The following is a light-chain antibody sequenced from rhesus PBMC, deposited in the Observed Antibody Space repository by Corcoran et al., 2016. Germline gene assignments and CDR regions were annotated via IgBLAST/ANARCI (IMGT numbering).Light chain of an antibody. J-gene: IGKJ1*01. Sequence: DIQMTQSPSSLSASVGDTVTITCRASQGISSWLAWYQQKPGKAPKLLIYEAASLQSGVPSRFRGSGSGTDFTLTISSMQSEDFATYYCQQYDNRPRTFGLGTKVEIK. CDR2: EAA. V-gene: IGKV1-22*01. CDR1: QGISSW. CDR3: QQYDNRPRT.